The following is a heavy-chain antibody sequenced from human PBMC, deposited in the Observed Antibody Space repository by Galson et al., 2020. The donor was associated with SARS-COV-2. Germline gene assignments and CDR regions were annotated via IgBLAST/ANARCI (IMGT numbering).Heavy chain of an antibody. V-gene: IGHV3-15*01. J-gene: IGHJ4*02. CDR2: VRSKTA. CDR1: GFSFNSVW. Sequence: GGSLRLSCAASGFSFNSVWMTWVRQAPGKGLEWLGRVRSKTAEYAAPVKGRFTISRDDSKNTLYLQINGLKTEDTAVYYCNTDAVEKVDYWGQGTLVTVSS. CDR3: NTDAVEKVDY.